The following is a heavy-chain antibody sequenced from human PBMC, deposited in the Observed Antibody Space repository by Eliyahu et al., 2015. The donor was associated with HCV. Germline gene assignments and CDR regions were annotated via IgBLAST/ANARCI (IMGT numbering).Heavy chain of an antibody. J-gene: IGHJ4*02. Sequence: EVQLLESGGGLVQPGGSLRLSCAASGFTFSSYAMGWVRQAPGKGLEWVSAISGSGGSTYYADSVKGRFTISRDNSKNTLYLQMNSLRAEDTALYYCASPGGDSGSYRAYWGQGTLVTVSS. D-gene: IGHD3-10*01. V-gene: IGHV3-23*01. CDR1: GFTFSSYA. CDR3: ASPGGDSGSYRAY. CDR2: ISGSGGST.